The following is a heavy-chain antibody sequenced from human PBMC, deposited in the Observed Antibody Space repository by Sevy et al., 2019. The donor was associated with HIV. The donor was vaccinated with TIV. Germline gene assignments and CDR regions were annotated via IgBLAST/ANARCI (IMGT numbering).Heavy chain of an antibody. J-gene: IGHJ6*02. D-gene: IGHD2-15*01. Sequence: GESLKISCKGSGYDFSTYWIAWVRQMPGKGLELMGIIFPGDSDTRYSPSFQGQVTISGGKSIRTSYLQWRSLKASDSAIYYCARRGILLRGGDYFYYGLDVWGQGTTVTVSS. V-gene: IGHV5-51*01. CDR2: IFPGDSDT. CDR1: GYDFSTYW. CDR3: ARRGILLRGGDYFYYGLDV.